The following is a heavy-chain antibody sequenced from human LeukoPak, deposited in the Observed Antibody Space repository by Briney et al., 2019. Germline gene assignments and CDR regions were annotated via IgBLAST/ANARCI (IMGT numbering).Heavy chain of an antibody. CDR1: GFTFSRCW. CDR2: IISDGSST. Sequence: GGSLRLSCAASGFTFSRCWMHRVRQTPGKGLVWVSRIISDGSSTRYADSVKGRFTISRDNAKNTLDLQMSSLRADDTDVYYCARVDCSGGSCYFDYWGQGTLVTVSS. J-gene: IGHJ4*02. CDR3: ARVDCSGGSCYFDY. V-gene: IGHV3-74*01. D-gene: IGHD2-15*01.